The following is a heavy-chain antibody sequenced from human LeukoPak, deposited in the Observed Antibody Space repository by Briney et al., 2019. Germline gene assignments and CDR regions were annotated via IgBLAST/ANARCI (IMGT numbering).Heavy chain of an antibody. J-gene: IGHJ4*02. CDR1: GYTFTGYY. Sequence: GASVKVSCKASGYTFTGYYMHWVRQAPGQGLEWMGWINPNSGGTNYAQKFQGRVAMTRNTSISTAYMELSNLRSEDTAIYYCATTTCSGARCFSYYFDYWGQGTLVTVSS. CDR3: ATTTCSGARCFSYYFDY. V-gene: IGHV1-2*02. CDR2: INPNSGGT. D-gene: IGHD2-15*01.